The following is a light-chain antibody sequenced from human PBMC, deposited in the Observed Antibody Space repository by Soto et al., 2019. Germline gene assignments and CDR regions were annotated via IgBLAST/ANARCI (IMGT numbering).Light chain of an antibody. J-gene: IGLJ1*01. CDR2: EVN. V-gene: IGLV2-14*01. Sequence: LTQPASLSGSPGQSITISCTGTSSDVGDYNYVSWYQQHPGKAPKLMIYEVNNRPSGVSNRFSGSKSGNTASLTISGLQAEDEADYYCSSYTSSFTLVFGTGTKATVL. CDR1: SSDVGDYNY. CDR3: SSYTSSFTLV.